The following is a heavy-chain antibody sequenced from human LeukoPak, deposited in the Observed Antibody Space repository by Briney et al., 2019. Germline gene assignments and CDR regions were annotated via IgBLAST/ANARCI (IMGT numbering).Heavy chain of an antibody. CDR1: SGSVSSGSYY. D-gene: IGHD4-11*01. J-gene: IGHJ4*02. CDR2: IYYSGST. V-gene: IGHV4-61*01. CDR3: ARDREHTVTTRGFDY. Sequence: SETLSLTCTVSSGSVSSGSYYWSRIRPPPGKGLEWIGYIYYSGSTNYNPSLKSRVTISVDTSKNQFSLKLSSVTAADTAVYYCARDREHTVTTRGFDYWGQGTRVTVSS.